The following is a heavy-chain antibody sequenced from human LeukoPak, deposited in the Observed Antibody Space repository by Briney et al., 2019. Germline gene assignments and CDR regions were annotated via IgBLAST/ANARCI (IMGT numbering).Heavy chain of an antibody. CDR3: ASFLLGYSGYDYAFDI. J-gene: IGHJ3*02. CDR2: ISSSGSTI. CDR1: GFTFSSYE. D-gene: IGHD5-12*01. Sequence: GGSLRLSCAASGFTFSSYEMNWVRQAPGKGLEWVSYISSSGSTIYYADSVKGRFTISRDNAKNSLYLQMNSLRAEDTAVYYCASFLLGYSGYDYAFDIWGQGTMVTVSS. V-gene: IGHV3-48*03.